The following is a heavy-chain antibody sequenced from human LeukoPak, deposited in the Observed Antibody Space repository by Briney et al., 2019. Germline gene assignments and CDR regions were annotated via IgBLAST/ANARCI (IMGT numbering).Heavy chain of an antibody. V-gene: IGHV3-23*01. D-gene: IGHD6-19*01. CDR3: VRRGDASSGWGDHDY. J-gene: IGHJ4*02. Sequence: GGSLRLSCAASGFTFNRNAISWVRQAPGKGLEWVSTIGGSGDKTFYADSVKGRFTISRDNSKNMLHSQMSSLTGEDTALYYCVRRGDASSGWGDHDYWGQGALGTVSS. CDR1: GFTFNRNA. CDR2: IGGSGDKT.